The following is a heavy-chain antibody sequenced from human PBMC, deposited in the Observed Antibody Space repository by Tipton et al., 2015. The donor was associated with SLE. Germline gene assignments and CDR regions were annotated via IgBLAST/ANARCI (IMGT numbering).Heavy chain of an antibody. D-gene: IGHD2-21*01. V-gene: IGHV4-38-2*02. CDR1: GHSISSGYY. CDR3: AVNVVVKVQVDY. Sequence: TLSLTCNVSGHSISSGYYWGWIRQFPGKGLEWIGSFYHSGRTYYNPSLKSRVTISVDTSKNQFSLKLTSVTAADTAVYYCAVNVVVKVQVDYWGPGALVTVSS. J-gene: IGHJ4*02. CDR2: FYHSGRT.